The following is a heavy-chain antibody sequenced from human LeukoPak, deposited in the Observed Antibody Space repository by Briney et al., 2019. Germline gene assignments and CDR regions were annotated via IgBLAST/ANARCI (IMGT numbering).Heavy chain of an antibody. CDR1: GFTFSSYA. V-gene: IGHV3-23*01. CDR3: AKGSSNWRDYYYFDY. J-gene: IGHJ4*02. D-gene: IGHD6-13*01. Sequence: TGGSLRLSCAASGFTFSSYAVSWVRQAPGKGLAWVSAISDSGGSTQYADPVKGRFTISRDNSKNTLYLQMNSLRAEDTAVYYCAKGSSNWRDYYYFDYWGQGTLVTVSS. CDR2: ISDSGGST.